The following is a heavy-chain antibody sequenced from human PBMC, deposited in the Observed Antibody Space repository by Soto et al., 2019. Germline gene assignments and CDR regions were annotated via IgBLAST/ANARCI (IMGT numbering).Heavy chain of an antibody. Sequence: QVLVVESGGGVVQPGRSLRLSCAASGFTFSSFGIRWVRQAPGKGLEWVSLIWYDGSKKSYGDSVKGRFTISRDNSRNTVYLQMNSLRADDTAVYYCARDASYYSLWSGYYPSRNGMDVWGQGTTVTVSS. CDR3: ARDASYYSLWSGYYPSRNGMDV. D-gene: IGHD3-3*01. V-gene: IGHV3-33*01. J-gene: IGHJ6*02. CDR2: IWYDGSKK. CDR1: GFTFSSFG.